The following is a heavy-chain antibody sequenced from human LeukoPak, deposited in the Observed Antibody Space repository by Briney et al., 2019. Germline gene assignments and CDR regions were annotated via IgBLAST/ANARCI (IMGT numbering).Heavy chain of an antibody. V-gene: IGHV4-59*12. CDR3: ARAAYGDYPGNPFDI. D-gene: IGHD4-17*01. CDR1: GGSISSYY. Sequence: ASETLSLTCTVSGGSISSYYWSWIRQPPGKGLEWIGYIYYSGSTNYNPSLKSRVTISVDTSKNQFSLKLSSVTAADTAVYYCARAAYGDYPGNPFDIWGQGTRVTVSS. CDR2: IYYSGST. J-gene: IGHJ3*02.